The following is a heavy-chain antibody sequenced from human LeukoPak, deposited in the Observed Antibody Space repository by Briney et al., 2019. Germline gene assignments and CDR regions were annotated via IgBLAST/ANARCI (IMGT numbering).Heavy chain of an antibody. CDR1: GGSISSYY. Sequence: SETLSLTCTVSGGSISSYYWSWIRQPPGKGLEWIGYIYYSGSTNYNPSLKSRVTISVDTSKNQFSLKLSSVIAADTAVYYCARHAYYYGSGTDPYAFDIWGQGTMVTVSS. CDR3: ARHAYYYGSGTDPYAFDI. D-gene: IGHD3-10*01. V-gene: IGHV4-59*08. CDR2: IYYSGST. J-gene: IGHJ3*02.